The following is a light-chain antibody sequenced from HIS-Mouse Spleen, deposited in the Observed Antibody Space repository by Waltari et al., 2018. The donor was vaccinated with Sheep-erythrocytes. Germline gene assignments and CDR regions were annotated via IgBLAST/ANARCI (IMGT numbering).Light chain of an antibody. CDR1: SSDVGRSKY. J-gene: IGLJ1*01. CDR3: CSYAGSYTYV. CDR2: DVS. Sequence: QSALTQPRSVSGSPGAPGTISCTRTSSDVGRSKYVSWYQQHPGKAPKLMIYDVSKRPSGVPDRFTGSKSGNTASLTISGLQAEDEADYYCCSYAGSYTYVFGTGTKVTVL. V-gene: IGLV2-11*01.